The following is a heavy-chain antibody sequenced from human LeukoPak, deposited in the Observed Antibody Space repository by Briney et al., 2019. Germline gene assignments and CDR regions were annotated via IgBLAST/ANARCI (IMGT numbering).Heavy chain of an antibody. Sequence: ASVKVSCKASGYTFTGYYMHWVRQAPGQGLEWMGWINPNSGGTNYAQKFQGRVTMTRDTSISTAYMELSRLRSDDTAVYYCARDSSRDYDLWSGYYLSYWGQGTLVTVSS. J-gene: IGHJ4*02. D-gene: IGHD3-3*01. V-gene: IGHV1-2*02. CDR2: INPNSGGT. CDR3: ARDSSRDYDLWSGYYLSY. CDR1: GYTFTGYY.